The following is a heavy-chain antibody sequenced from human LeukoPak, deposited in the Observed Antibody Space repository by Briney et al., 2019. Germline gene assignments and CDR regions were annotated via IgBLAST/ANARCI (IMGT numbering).Heavy chain of an antibody. V-gene: IGHV4-59*01. CDR1: GGSISSYY. CDR3: ARDDGDWGGSDY. CDR2: IYYSGST. J-gene: IGHJ4*02. D-gene: IGHD4-17*01. Sequence: SETLSLTCTVSGGSISSYYWSWIRQPPGKGLEWIGYIYYSGSTNYNPSLKSQVTISVDTSKNQFSLKLSSVTAADTAVYYCARDDGDWGGSDYWGQGTLVTVSS.